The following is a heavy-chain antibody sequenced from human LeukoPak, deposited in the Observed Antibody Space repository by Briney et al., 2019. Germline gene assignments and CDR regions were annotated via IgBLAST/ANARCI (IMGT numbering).Heavy chain of an antibody. D-gene: IGHD2-2*01. CDR2: ISWNSGSI. CDR1: GFTFSSYS. CDR3: AKAPEYCSSTSCTRGAFDI. V-gene: IGHV3-9*03. J-gene: IGHJ3*02. Sequence: GGSLRLSCAASGFTFSSYSINWIRQAPGKGLEWVSGISWNSGSIGYADSVKGRFTISRDNAKNSLYLQMNSLRAEDMALYYCAKAPEYCSSTSCTRGAFDIWGQGTMVTVSS.